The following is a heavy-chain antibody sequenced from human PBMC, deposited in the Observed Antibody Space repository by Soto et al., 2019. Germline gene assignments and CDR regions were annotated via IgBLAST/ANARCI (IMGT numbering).Heavy chain of an antibody. CDR2: MNPNSGNT. CDR1: GYTFTSYD. J-gene: IGHJ6*02. D-gene: IGHD2-8*01. V-gene: IGHV1-8*01. Sequence: GASVKVSCKASGYTFTSYDINWVRQATGQGLEWMGWMNPNSGNTGYAQKFQGRVTMTRNTSISTAYMELSSLRSEDTAVYYCARGREKVYTRYYGMDVWGQGSTVTVSS. CDR3: ARGREKVYTRYYGMDV.